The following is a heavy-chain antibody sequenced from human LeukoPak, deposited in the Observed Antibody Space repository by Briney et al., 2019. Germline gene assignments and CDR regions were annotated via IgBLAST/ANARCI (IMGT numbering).Heavy chain of an antibody. D-gene: IGHD5-18*01. Sequence: SVKVSCKASGGTFSSYAISWVRQAPGQGLEWMGRIIPILGITNYAQKFQGRVTITADKSTSTAYMELSSLRSEDTAVYNCAPDGMGYSQAVPNEALHMWRRGTIDPVS. CDR1: GGTFSSYA. CDR3: APDGMGYSQAVPNEALHM. CDR2: IIPILGIT. V-gene: IGHV1-69*04. J-gene: IGHJ3*02.